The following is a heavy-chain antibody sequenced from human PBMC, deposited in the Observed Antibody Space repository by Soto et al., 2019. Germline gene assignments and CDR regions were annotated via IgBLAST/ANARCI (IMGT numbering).Heavy chain of an antibody. CDR1: GYTFTSYA. CDR3: AKVVAATHYYYGMDV. CDR2: INAGNGNT. V-gene: IGHV1-3*01. J-gene: IGHJ6*02. D-gene: IGHD2-15*01. Sequence: GASVKVSCKASGYTFTSYAMHWVRQAPGQRLEWMGWINAGNGNTKYSQKFQGRVTITRDTSASTAYMELSSLRSEDTAVYYCAKVVAATHYYYGMDVWGQGTTATVSS.